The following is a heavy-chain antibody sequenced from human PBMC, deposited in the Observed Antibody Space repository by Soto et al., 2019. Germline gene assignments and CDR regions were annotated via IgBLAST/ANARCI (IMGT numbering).Heavy chain of an antibody. J-gene: IGHJ5*02. CDR1: GDSISSDKW. D-gene: IGHD2-15*01. CDR3: ARSLGYCSGGSCHWFDP. V-gene: IGHV4-4*02. CDR2: LYHSGST. Sequence: QVQLQESGPGLVKPSGTLSLTCAVSGDSISSDKWWSWVRQPPGKGLEWIGELYHSGSTNYNPSLKSRVTRSADKSKNQFSLKLTSVTAADTAVYYCARSLGYCSGGSCHWFDPWGQGTLVTVSS.